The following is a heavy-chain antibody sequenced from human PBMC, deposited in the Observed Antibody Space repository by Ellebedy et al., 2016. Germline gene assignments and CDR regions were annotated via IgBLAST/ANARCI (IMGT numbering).Heavy chain of an antibody. CDR1: GFTFSSYV. J-gene: IGHJ4*02. V-gene: IGHV3-23*01. CDR2: LNDRGTST. CDR3: AKGSVARGADY. Sequence: ETLSLXXAASGFTFSSYVMSWVRQAPGKGLEWVSSLNDRGTSTHYADSVKGRFTISRDNSKNTLYLQMNSLRAEDTAVYYCAKGSVARGADYWGQGTLVTVSS. D-gene: IGHD4-23*01.